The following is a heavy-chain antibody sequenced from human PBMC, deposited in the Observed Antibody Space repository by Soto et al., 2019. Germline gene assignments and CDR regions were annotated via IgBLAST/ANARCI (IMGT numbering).Heavy chain of an antibody. V-gene: IGHV4-59*12. D-gene: IGHD6-6*01. CDR3: ARGGRGSSSHYYYYYYMDV. CDR2: IYYTGST. Sequence: SETLSLTCTVSSGSISTYYWSWIRQPPGKGLEWIGYIYYTGSTNYNPSLKTRVTISIDTSKNQFSLKLSSVTAADTAVYYCARGGRGSSSHYYYYYYMDVWGKGTTVTVSS. J-gene: IGHJ6*03. CDR1: SGSISTYY.